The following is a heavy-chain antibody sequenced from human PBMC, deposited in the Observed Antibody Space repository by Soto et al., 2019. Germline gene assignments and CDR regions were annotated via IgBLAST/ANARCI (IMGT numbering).Heavy chain of an antibody. Sequence: QVQLVESGGGVVQPGRSLRLSCAASGFTFSSYGMHWVRQAPGKGLEWVAVISYDGSNKYYADSVKGRFTISRDNSKNTLYLQMNSLRAEDTAVYYCAKEAYYDFWSGSNSYDYWGQGTLVTVSS. CDR3: AKEAYYDFWSGSNSYDY. CDR2: ISYDGSNK. D-gene: IGHD3-3*01. V-gene: IGHV3-30*18. J-gene: IGHJ4*02. CDR1: GFTFSSYG.